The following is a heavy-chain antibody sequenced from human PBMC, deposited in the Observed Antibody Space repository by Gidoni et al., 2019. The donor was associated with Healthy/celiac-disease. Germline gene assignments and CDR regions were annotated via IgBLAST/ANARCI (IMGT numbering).Heavy chain of an antibody. CDR2: IKSITDGGTT. CDR1: GFTLSNAW. J-gene: IGHJ4*02. D-gene: IGHD3-3*01. CDR3: TTGSYDFWSGYVAAGY. Sequence: EVQLVESGGGLVKPGGSVRLSGAASGFTLSNAWMSWVRQAPGKGLEWVGRIKSITDGGTTDYAAPVKGRFTISRDDSKNTLYLQMNSLKTEDTAVYYCTTGSYDFWSGYVAAGYWGQGTLVTVSS. V-gene: IGHV3-15*01.